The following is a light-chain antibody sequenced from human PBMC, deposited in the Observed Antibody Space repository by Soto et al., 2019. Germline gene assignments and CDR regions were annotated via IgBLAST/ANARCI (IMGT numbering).Light chain of an antibody. CDR3: LQYNDYWT. J-gene: IGKJ1*01. CDR2: DAS. Sequence: DIQMTQSPSTLSASVGDRVTITCRASQRVTTWLAWYQQSPGKAPKLLIHDASTLQSGVPSRFSGSGSGTEFTLTISSLQPDDFATYYCLQYNDYWTFGQGTKVDIK. CDR1: QRVTTW. V-gene: IGKV1-5*01.